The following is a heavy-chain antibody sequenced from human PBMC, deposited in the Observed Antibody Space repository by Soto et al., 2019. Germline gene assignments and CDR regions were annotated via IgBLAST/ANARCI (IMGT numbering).Heavy chain of an antibody. D-gene: IGHD2-21*01. V-gene: IGHV4-39*01. Sequence: PSETLSLTCTVSGGSISSSIYYWGWLRQPQGQGLEWIGSIYASGSTYYNPSLRSRVTISADTSQNQFSLKLSTVTAVDTAVYYCARHVGVIPSDWGQGALVTVSS. CDR3: ARHVGVIPSD. J-gene: IGHJ4*02. CDR1: GGSISSSIYY. CDR2: IYASGST.